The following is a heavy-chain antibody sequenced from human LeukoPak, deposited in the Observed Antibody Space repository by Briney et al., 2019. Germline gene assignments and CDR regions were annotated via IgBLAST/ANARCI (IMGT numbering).Heavy chain of an antibody. Sequence: GGSLRLSCTASGFAFGDYAMSWVRQAPGKGLEWVGFIRSKAYGGTTEYAASVKGRFTISRDDSKSIAYLQMNSLKTEDTAVYYCTRVYYYDSSGYPDGMDVWGQGTTVTVSS. V-gene: IGHV3-49*04. J-gene: IGHJ6*02. CDR2: IRSKAYGGTT. CDR3: TRVYYYDSSGYPDGMDV. CDR1: GFAFGDYA. D-gene: IGHD3-22*01.